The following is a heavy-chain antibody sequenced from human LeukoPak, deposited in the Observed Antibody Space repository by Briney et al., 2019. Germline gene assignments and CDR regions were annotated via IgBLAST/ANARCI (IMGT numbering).Heavy chain of an antibody. V-gene: IGHV1-18*01. J-gene: IGHJ6*02. CDR3: ARQWLVQDYYYGMDV. CDR1: GYTFTSYG. Sequence: ASVKVSCKASGYTFTSYGISRVRQAPGQGLEWMGWISAYNGNTNYAQKPQGRVTMTTDTSTSTAYMELMSLRSDDTAVYYCARQWLVQDYYYGMDVWGQGTTVTVSS. CDR2: ISAYNGNT. D-gene: IGHD6-19*01.